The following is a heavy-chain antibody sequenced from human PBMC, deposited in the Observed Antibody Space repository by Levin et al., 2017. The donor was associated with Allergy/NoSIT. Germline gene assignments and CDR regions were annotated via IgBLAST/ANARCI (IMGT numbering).Heavy chain of an antibody. V-gene: IGHV3-48*03. J-gene: IGHJ4*02. Sequence: GESLKISCVVSGFTFSSFEMTWVRQAPGKGLEWISYISSSGNTIHYADSVKGRFTISRDNAENSLFLQLSSLRAEDTAVYYCARPSSETGMDYWGQGTLVTVSS. CDR2: ISSSGNTI. CDR1: GFTFSSFE. D-gene: IGHD3-22*01. CDR3: ARPSSETGMDY.